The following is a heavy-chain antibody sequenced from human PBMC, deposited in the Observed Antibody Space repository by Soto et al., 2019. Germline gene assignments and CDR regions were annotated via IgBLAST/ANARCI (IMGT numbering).Heavy chain of an antibody. CDR1: GYSFSDYD. V-gene: IGHV1-8*01. Sequence: QVQLVQSGAEVKKPGASVKVSCKASGYSFSDYDINWVRQATGQGPEWMGWMNPNSGNTGYAQKFQGIVTMTRNTSINTAYMELSSLGSEDTAVYYCARDNRYNWNDEGWFDPCGQGTLVTVSS. CDR3: ARDNRYNWNDEGWFDP. D-gene: IGHD1-20*01. CDR2: MNPNSGNT. J-gene: IGHJ5*02.